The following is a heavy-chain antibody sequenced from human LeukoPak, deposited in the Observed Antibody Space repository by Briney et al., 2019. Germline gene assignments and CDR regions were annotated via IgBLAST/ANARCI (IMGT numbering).Heavy chain of an antibody. Sequence: PSETLSLTCTVSGGSISSYYWSWIRQPPGKGLEWIGYIYYSRSTDYNPSLKSRVTISLDTSKNQFSLKLSSETAADTAVYYCARRGYSSGWYYFDYWGQGTLVTVSS. CDR2: IYYSRST. V-gene: IGHV4-59*08. CDR3: ARRGYSSGWYYFDY. CDR1: GGSISSYY. J-gene: IGHJ4*02. D-gene: IGHD6-19*01.